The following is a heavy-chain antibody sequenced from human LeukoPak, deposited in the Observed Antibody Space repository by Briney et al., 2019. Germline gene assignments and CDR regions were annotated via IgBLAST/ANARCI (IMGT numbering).Heavy chain of an antibody. CDR1: GFTFSNAW. D-gene: IGHD3-16*02. CDR2: IKSKTDGGTT. V-gene: IGHV3-15*01. CDR3: TTPFMITFGGVIF. J-gene: IGHJ4*02. Sequence: GGSLRLSCAASGFTFSNAWMSWVRQAPGKGLEWVGRIKSKTDGGTTDYAAPVKGRFTISRDDSKNTLYLQMNSLKTEDTAVYYCTTPFMITFGGVIFWGQGTLVTVSS.